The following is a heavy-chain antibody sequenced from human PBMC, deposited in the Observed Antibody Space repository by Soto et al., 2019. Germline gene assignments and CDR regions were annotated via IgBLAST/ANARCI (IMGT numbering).Heavy chain of an antibody. Sequence: QVQLQESGPGLVKLSETLCLTCTFSGASVSSDNDYWSWIRQPPGKGLECIGYISYSGSTNYNPSLKSRVTISIDTSKNQFSLKLSSVTAADTAVYYCARGSGSYYAYWGQGTLVTVSS. V-gene: IGHV4-61*01. D-gene: IGHD1-26*01. CDR3: ARGSGSYYAY. CDR1: GASVSSDNDY. J-gene: IGHJ4*02. CDR2: ISYSGST.